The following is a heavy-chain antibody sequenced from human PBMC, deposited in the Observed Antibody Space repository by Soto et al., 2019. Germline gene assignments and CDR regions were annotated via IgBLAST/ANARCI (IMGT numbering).Heavy chain of an antibody. CDR1: GGSISSYY. D-gene: IGHD4-17*01. V-gene: IGHV4-59*01. CDR2: IYYSGST. Sequence: QVQLQESGPGLVKPSETLSLTCTVSGGSISSYYWSWIRQPPGKGLEWIGYIYYSGSTNYNPSLKSRVTISVDTSKNQFSLKLSSVTAADTAVYYCARDSMGFYGDYLRSGIDLWGRGTLVTVSS. CDR3: ARDSMGFYGDYLRSGIDL. J-gene: IGHJ2*01.